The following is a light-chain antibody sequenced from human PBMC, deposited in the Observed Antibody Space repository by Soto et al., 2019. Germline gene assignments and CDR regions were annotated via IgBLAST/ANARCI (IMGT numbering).Light chain of an antibody. CDR3: QTWGTGIQV. Sequence: QSVLTQSPSASASLGDSVKLTCTLSSGHSSYAIAWHQQHPEKGPRYLMKLNSAGSHSKGDGIPDRCSGSSSGAERYLTISSLQSEDEADYYCQTWGTGIQVFGGGTKLTVL. CDR1: SGHSSYA. J-gene: IGLJ2*01. V-gene: IGLV4-69*01. CDR2: LNSAGSH.